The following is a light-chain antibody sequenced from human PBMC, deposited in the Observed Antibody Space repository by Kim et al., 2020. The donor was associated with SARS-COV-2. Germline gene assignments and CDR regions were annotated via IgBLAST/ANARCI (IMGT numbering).Light chain of an antibody. CDR2: AAS. CDR3: QQLNSYPRT. CDR1: QGISTY. V-gene: IGKV1-9*01. J-gene: IGKJ3*01. Sequence: SASVGDRVTTTGRASQGISTYLAWYQQKPGKAPRLMIYAASTLQSGVPSRFSGSGSGTDLTLTISSLQPEDFATYYCQQLNSYPRTFGPGTKVDIK.